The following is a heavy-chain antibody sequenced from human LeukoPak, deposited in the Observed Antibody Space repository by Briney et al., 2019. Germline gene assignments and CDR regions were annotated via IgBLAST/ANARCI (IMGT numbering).Heavy chain of an antibody. D-gene: IGHD2-15*01. CDR3: ARGGCSGGSCYRWFDP. J-gene: IGHJ5*02. Sequence: GASVKVSCKASGYTFTGYYMHWVRQAPGQGLEWMGWINPNSGGTNYAQKFQGRVTMTRDTSISTAYMELSRPRSDDTAVYYCARGGCSGGSCYRWFDPWGQGTLVTVS. V-gene: IGHV1-2*02. CDR2: INPNSGGT. CDR1: GYTFTGYY.